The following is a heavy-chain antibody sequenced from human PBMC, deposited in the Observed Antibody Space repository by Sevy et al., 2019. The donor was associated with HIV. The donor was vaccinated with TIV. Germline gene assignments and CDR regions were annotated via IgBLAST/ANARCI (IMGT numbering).Heavy chain of an antibody. CDR2: ISYDGTNK. Sequence: GGSLRLSCAASGFTFSSYAMHWVRQAPGKGLEWVALISYDGTNKYYADSVKGRFTISRDNSKNRLYLQMNSLGAEDTAVYYCAREGGGGSGRYAFDIWGQGTMVTVSS. D-gene: IGHD3-10*01. J-gene: IGHJ3*02. CDR3: AREGGGGSGRYAFDI. V-gene: IGHV3-30-3*01. CDR1: GFTFSSYA.